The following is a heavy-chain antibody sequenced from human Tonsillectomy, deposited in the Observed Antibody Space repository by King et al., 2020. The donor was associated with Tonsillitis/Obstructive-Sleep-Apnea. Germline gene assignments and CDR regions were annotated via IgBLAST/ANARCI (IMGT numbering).Heavy chain of an antibody. CDR1: GGTFSSYA. V-gene: IGHV1-69*01. CDR3: ARAGGYSYGYGRYYYYMDV. Sequence: QLVQSGAEVKKPGSSVKVSCKASGGTFSSYAISWVRQAPGQGREWMGWIIPIFGTANYAQKCQGRVTITADESTRTAYMELRSLRSEDTAVYYCARAGGYSYGYGRYYYYMDVWGKGTTVTVSS. J-gene: IGHJ6*03. CDR2: IIPIFGTA. D-gene: IGHD5-18*01.